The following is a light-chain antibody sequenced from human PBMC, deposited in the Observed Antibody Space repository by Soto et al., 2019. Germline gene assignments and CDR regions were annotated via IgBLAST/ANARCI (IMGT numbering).Light chain of an antibody. CDR3: QQYNNWWT. Sequence: EIVMTQSPATLSVSPGERATLSCRASQSVNINLAWYQQKPGQAPRLLIYGASTRATGIPARFSDSGSGTEFTLTISSLQSEDFAVYYCQQYNNWWTFGQGTKVDIK. CDR2: GAS. J-gene: IGKJ1*01. CDR1: QSVNIN. V-gene: IGKV3-15*01.